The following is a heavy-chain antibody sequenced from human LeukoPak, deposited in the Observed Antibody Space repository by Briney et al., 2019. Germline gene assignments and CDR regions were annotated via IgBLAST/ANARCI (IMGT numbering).Heavy chain of an antibody. CDR2: INPNSGGT. V-gene: IGHV1-2*02. J-gene: IGHJ4*02. CDR1: VYTFTGNY. CDR3: ARDPRPEYYLDY. Sequence: ASVKVSCKASVYTFTGNYMHWVRQAPGQGLEWMGWINPNSGGTNYAPKFQGRVTMTWDTSINTAYMELSRLTSDDTAVYYCARDPRPEYYLDYWGQGTLVTVSS.